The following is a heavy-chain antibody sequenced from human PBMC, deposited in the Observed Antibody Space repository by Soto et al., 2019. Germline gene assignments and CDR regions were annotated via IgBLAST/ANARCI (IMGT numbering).Heavy chain of an antibody. Sequence: QVQLVESGGGVVQPGRSLRLSCAASGFTFSSYGMHWVRQAPGKGLEWVAVISYDGSNKYYADSVKGRITISRDNSKNRLYLQMNSLRAEDTAVYYCAKDFLPATVTTHFDYWGQGTLVTVSS. J-gene: IGHJ4*02. CDR2: ISYDGSNK. CDR3: AKDFLPATVTTHFDY. D-gene: IGHD4-17*01. V-gene: IGHV3-30*18. CDR1: GFTFSSYG.